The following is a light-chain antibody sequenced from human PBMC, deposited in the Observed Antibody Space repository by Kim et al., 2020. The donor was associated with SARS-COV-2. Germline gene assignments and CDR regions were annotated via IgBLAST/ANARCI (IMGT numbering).Light chain of an antibody. Sequence: FSPGKRATLSCRASQSVSSYLAWYQQKPGQAPRLLIYDASNRATGIPARFSGSGSGTDFTLTISSLEPEDFAVYYCQQRSNWPGYTFGQGTKLEI. V-gene: IGKV3-11*01. CDR2: DAS. J-gene: IGKJ2*01. CDR3: QQRSNWPGYT. CDR1: QSVSSY.